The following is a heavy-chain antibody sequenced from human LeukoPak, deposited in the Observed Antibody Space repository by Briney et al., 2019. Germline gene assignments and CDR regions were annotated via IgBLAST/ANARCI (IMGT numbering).Heavy chain of an antibody. CDR1: GFTLTNHG. Sequence: GGSLRLSCAVSGFTLTNHGVSWVRQAPGKGLEWVSIITGTGGRYYGDSVKGRFILSRDNSKNTVYMQMSSLRAEDTATYYCAKDYCRDGNCPFPFLDSWGQGTLITVSS. D-gene: IGHD2-15*01. CDR2: ITGTGGR. CDR3: AKDYCRDGNCPFPFLDS. J-gene: IGHJ4*02. V-gene: IGHV3-23*01.